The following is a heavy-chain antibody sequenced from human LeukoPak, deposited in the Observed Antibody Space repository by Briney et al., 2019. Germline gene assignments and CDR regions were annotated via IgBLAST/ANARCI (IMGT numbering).Heavy chain of an antibody. D-gene: IGHD2-15*01. CDR3: AIVRWYQGPFDY. CDR2: ISGSGGST. CDR1: GFTFSNYW. J-gene: IGHJ4*02. Sequence: GGSLRLSCAASGFTFSNYWMSWVRQAPGKGLEWVSAISGSGGSTYYADSVKGRFTISRDNSKNTLYLQMNSLRAEDTAVYYCAIVRWYQGPFDYWGQGTLVTVSS. V-gene: IGHV3-23*01.